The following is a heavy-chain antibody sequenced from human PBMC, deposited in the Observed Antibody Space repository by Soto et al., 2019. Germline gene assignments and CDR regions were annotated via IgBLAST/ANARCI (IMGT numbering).Heavy chain of an antibody. D-gene: IGHD4-17*01. Sequence: GGSLRLSCAASGLNFGNAWMSWVRQAPGKRLEWVGRIKNKKDGGTTDYAAPVKGRFINSRDDSRNTLYLQMSSLRAEDTAVYYCTTDPGDFEDYWGQGTQVTVSS. J-gene: IGHJ4*02. CDR1: GLNFGNAW. V-gene: IGHV3-15*01. CDR2: IKNKKDGGTT. CDR3: TTDPGDFEDY.